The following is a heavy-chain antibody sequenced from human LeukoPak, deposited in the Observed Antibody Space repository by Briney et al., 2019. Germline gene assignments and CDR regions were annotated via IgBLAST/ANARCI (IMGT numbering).Heavy chain of an antibody. V-gene: IGHV4-34*01. D-gene: IGHD2-2*01. CDR3: ARGQVPAGRGYNWFDH. Sequence: SETLSLTCGVYGWSFNDYYWNWIRQPPGKELEWIGEINARGDTNYNPSLKSRVTISVDTSKNQFSLRLTSMIAADTAVYYCARGQVPAGRGYNWFDHWGQGTLVTVSS. CDR2: INARGDT. CDR1: GWSFNDYY. J-gene: IGHJ5*02.